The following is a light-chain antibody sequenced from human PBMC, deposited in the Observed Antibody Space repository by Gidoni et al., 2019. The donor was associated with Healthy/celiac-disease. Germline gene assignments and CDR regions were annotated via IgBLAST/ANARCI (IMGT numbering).Light chain of an antibody. Sequence: EIVLTQSPATLSLSPGERATLSCRASQSVSSYLAWYQQTPGQAPRLLIYDASNRATGIPARFSGSGSGTDFTLTISSLEPEDFAVYYCQQRSNWRSTFGPGTKVDIK. J-gene: IGKJ3*01. V-gene: IGKV3-11*01. CDR1: QSVSSY. CDR3: QQRSNWRST. CDR2: DAS.